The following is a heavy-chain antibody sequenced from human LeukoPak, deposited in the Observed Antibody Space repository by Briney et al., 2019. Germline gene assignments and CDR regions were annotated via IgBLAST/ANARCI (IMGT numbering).Heavy chain of an antibody. J-gene: IGHJ4*02. CDR3: AKAPVVTYYFDY. Sequence: PGGSLRLSCAASGFTFSSYAMSWVRQAPGKGLEWVSAISGSGGSTYYADSVEGRFTISRDNSKNTLYLQMNSLRAEDTAVYYCAKAPVVTYYFDYWGQGTLVTVSS. CDR2: ISGSGGST. D-gene: IGHD2-15*01. V-gene: IGHV3-23*01. CDR1: GFTFSSYA.